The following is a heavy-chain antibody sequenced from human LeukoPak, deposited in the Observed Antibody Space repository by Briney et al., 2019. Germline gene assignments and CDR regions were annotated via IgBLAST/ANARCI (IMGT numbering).Heavy chain of an antibody. CDR2: VFHDGIT. CDR3: ARDDSYDGGGAFDI. J-gene: IGHJ3*02. CDR1: GYSISTGYY. D-gene: IGHD5-18*01. Sequence: SETLSLTCTVSGYSISTGYYWGWIRQPPGKGLEWIGCVFHDGITYYNPSLKSRVTISVDTSKNQFSLRLSSVTAADTAVYYCARDDSYDGGGAFDIWGQGTMVTVSS. V-gene: IGHV4-38-2*02.